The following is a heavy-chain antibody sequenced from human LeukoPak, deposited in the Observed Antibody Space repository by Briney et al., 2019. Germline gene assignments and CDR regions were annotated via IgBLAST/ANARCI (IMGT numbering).Heavy chain of an antibody. D-gene: IGHD3-10*01. CDR3: ARDVWFGELSATRGPR. CDR2: MSNSGENT. J-gene: IGHJ4*02. Sequence: SGGSLRLSCAASGFTFSRYSMQWVRQTPGKGLEWVGIMSNSGENTFYGEAVKGQFTISRDNSKNTLSLQMNSLRAEDTAVYYCARDVWFGELSATRGPRWGQGTLVTVSS. V-gene: IGHV3-33*05. CDR1: GFTFSRYS.